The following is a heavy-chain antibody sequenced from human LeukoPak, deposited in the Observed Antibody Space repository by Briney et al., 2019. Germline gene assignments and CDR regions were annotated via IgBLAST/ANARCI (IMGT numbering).Heavy chain of an antibody. D-gene: IGHD3-22*01. CDR1: GFXFSTYA. J-gene: IGHJ3*02. CDR2: ISSYGGST. CDR3: ARDGDSSGYYAAFDI. V-gene: IGHV3-64*04. Sequence: GGSLRLSCSASGFXFSTYAIHWVRQAPGKGLEYVSAISSYGGSTYYADSVKGRFTISRDNAKNSLYLQMNSLRDEDTAVYYCARDGDSSGYYAAFDIWGQGTMVTVSS.